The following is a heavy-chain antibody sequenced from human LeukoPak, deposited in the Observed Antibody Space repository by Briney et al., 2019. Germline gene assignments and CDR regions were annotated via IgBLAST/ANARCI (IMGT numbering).Heavy chain of an antibody. CDR3: ARDLKYYDSSGFDY. D-gene: IGHD3-22*01. CDR1: GFTFSSYS. V-gene: IGHV3-21*01. Sequence: GGSLRLSCATSGFTFSSYSMNWVRQAPGKGLEWVSCISSSSSYIYYTDSVKGRFTISRVNAKNSLTLQMNSLRAEDTAVYYCARDLKYYDSSGFDYWGQGTLVTVSS. J-gene: IGHJ4*02. CDR2: ISSSSSYI.